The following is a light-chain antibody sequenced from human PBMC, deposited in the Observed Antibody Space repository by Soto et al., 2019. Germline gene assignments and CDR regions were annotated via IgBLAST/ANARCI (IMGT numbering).Light chain of an antibody. V-gene: IGKV1-5*01. J-gene: IGKJ5*01. Sequence: DIQLTQTPSTLSASVGDEVTITCRASQTISRWLAWYQQKPGRAPKLLIYDASTLESGVPSRFSGSGSETEITLTISRLQPDDFATYFCHSRAFGQGTRLEIK. CDR2: DAS. CDR1: QTISRW. CDR3: HSRA.